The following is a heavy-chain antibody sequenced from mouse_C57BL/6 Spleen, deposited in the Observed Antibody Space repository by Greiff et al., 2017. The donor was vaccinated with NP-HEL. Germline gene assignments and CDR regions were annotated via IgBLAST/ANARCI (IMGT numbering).Heavy chain of an antibody. CDR2: INPNNGGT. Sequence: VQLHQSGPELVKPGASVKISCKASGYTFTDYYMNWVKQSHGKSLEWIGDINPNNGGTSYNQKFKGKATLTVDKSSSTAYMELRSLTSEDSAVYYCARSGSSYEGDYFDYWGQGTTLTVSS. D-gene: IGHD1-1*01. J-gene: IGHJ2*01. CDR3: ARSGSSYEGDYFDY. V-gene: IGHV1-26*01. CDR1: GYTFTDYY.